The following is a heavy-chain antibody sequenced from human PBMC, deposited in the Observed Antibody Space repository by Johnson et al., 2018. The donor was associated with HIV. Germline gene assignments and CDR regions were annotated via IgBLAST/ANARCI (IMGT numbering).Heavy chain of an antibody. V-gene: IGHV3-53*01. CDR2: IYGGDST. D-gene: IGHD5-12*01. CDR1: GFIVSSNY. J-gene: IGHJ3*02. CDR3: ARGGIVATDAFDI. Sequence: VQLVESGGGFFQPGGSLRLSCAASGFIVSSNYMGWVRQAPGKGLEWVAVIYGGDSTKSTDSVTGRFTISSDNAENSLYLQRNGLRAEDTAVYYCARGGIVATDAFDIWGQGTMVTVSS.